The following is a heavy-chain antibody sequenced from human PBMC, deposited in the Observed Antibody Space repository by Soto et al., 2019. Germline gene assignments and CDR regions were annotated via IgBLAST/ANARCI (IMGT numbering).Heavy chain of an antibody. CDR2: IKQDGSEK. D-gene: IGHD3-10*01. J-gene: IGHJ6*02. CDR1: GFTFSSYW. Sequence: GGSLRLSCAASGFTFSSYWMSWVRQAPGKGLEWVANIKQDGSEKYYVDSVKGRFTISRDNAKNSLYLQMNSLRAEDTAVYYCARERGVRGVIITVYYGMDVWGQGTTVTVSS. CDR3: ARERGVRGVIITVYYGMDV. V-gene: IGHV3-7*01.